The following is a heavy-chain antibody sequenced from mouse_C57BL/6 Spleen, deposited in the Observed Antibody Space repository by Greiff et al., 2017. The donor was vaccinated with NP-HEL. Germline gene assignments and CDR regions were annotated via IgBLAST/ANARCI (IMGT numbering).Heavy chain of an antibody. CDR2: IRLKSDNYAT. V-gene: IGHV6-3*01. D-gene: IGHD1-1*01. J-gene: IGHJ2*01. CDR1: GFTFSNYW. CDR3: TETPSYYYGDYFDY. Sequence: EVKLVESGGGLVQPGGSMKLSCVASGFTFSNYWMNWVRQSPEKGLEWVAQIRLKSDNYATHYAESVKGRFTISRDESKSSVYLQMNNLRAEDTGIYYCTETPSYYYGDYFDYWGQGTTLTVSS.